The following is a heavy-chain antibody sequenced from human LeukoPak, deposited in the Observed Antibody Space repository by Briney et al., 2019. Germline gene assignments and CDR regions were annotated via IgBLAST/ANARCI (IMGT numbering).Heavy chain of an antibody. V-gene: IGHV4-39*07. D-gene: IGHD6-13*01. CDR3: ARDMAAAGTLDY. J-gene: IGHJ4*02. CDR2: IYYSGST. CDR1: GGSISSSSYY. Sequence: SETLSLTCTVSGGSISSSSYYWGWIRQPPGKGLEWIGSIYYSGSTNYNPSLKNRVTISVDTSKNQFSLKLSSVTAADTAVYYCARDMAAAGTLDYWGQGTLVTVSS.